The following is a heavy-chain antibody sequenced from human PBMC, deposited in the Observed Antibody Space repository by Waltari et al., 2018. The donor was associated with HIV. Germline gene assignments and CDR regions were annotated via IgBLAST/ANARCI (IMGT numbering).Heavy chain of an antibody. V-gene: IGHV3-15*01. CDR2: IKSKTEGGKT. Sequence: EVQLVESGGGLVKPGGSLRLSCAASGFTFSNAWMSWVRQAPGKGLEWVGRIKSKTEGGKTDYAAPVKGRFTISRDDSKNTLYLQMNSLKTEDTAVYYCTTAVPYWGGGRYWGQGTLVTVSS. CDR1: GFTFSNAW. J-gene: IGHJ4*02. CDR3: TTAVPYWGGGRY. D-gene: IGHD2-21*01.